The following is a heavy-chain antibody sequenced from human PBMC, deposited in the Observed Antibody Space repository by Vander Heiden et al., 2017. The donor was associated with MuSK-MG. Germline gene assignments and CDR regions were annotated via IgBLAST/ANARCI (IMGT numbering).Heavy chain of an antibody. CDR3: ARETNDESYWLGALDI. D-gene: IGHD3-9*01. CDR1: GFSSGRYD. Sequence: EVQLVESGGGLVQPGGSLRLSCVASGFSSGRYDMHWVRQATGKGLEWVSAIGRADDSYYADSVKGRFTVSREDAKNSLFLQMNSLTVGDTAVYYCARETNDESYWLGALDIWGQGIMVTVS. V-gene: IGHV3-13*01. CDR2: IGRADDS. J-gene: IGHJ3*02.